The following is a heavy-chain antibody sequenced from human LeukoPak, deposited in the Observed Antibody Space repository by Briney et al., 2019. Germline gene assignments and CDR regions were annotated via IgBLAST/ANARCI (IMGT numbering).Heavy chain of an antibody. D-gene: IGHD6-19*01. Sequence: GGSLRLSCAASGFTFSSYSMNWVRQAPGKGLEWVSYISSSSSTIYYADSVKGRFTISRDNAKNSLYLQMNSLRAEDTAVYYCARGIAVAGWLLQHWGQGTLVTVSS. J-gene: IGHJ1*01. CDR1: GFTFSSYS. CDR2: ISSSSSTI. V-gene: IGHV3-48*04. CDR3: ARGIAVAGWLLQH.